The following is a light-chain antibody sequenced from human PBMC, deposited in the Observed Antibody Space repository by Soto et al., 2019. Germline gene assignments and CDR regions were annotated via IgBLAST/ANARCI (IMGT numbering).Light chain of an antibody. J-gene: IGKJ5*01. Sequence: DIPMAQSPSSLFASIGDRVTIPCHASQDISDFLNWYQQKPGKAPKVLIYDASKLQTGVPSRFSGRGSGTDFTFTISSLQPDDSGTYYCQQYDDLPITFGQGTRLEIK. CDR3: QQYDDLPIT. CDR2: DAS. CDR1: QDISDF. V-gene: IGKV1-33*01.